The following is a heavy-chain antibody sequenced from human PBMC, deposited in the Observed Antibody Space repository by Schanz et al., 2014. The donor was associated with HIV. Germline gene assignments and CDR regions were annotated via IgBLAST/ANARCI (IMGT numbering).Heavy chain of an antibody. CDR2: INSNEGTT. J-gene: IGHJ5*02. V-gene: IGHV3-11*04. Sequence: VQLVESGGGLVKPGRSLRLSCTASGFTFGDYPMSWFRQAPGKGLEWVSRINSNEGTTDYADSVKGRFTISRDNAKNTLYLQMNSLRAEDTAVYYCARDYHWNWFDPWGQGTLVTVSS. D-gene: IGHD1-20*01. CDR1: GFTFGDYP. CDR3: ARDYHWNWFDP.